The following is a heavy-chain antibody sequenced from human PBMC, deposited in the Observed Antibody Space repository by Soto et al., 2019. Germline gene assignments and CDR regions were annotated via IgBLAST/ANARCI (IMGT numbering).Heavy chain of an antibody. Sequence: ASVKVSCKASGYTFTGYAMHWVRQAPGQRLEWMGWINAGNGNTKYSQKFQGRVTITRDTSASTAYMELSSLRSEDTAVYYCARLDRHDAFDIWGQGTMVTVSS. D-gene: IGHD3-22*01. V-gene: IGHV1-3*01. CDR3: ARLDRHDAFDI. CDR1: GYTFTGYA. CDR2: INAGNGNT. J-gene: IGHJ3*02.